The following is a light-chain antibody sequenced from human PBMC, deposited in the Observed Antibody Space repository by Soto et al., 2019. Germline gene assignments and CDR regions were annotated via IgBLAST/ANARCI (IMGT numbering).Light chain of an antibody. CDR1: SSNIGTNT. CDR3: AAWDGSLNAVL. J-gene: IGLJ2*01. CDR2: TND. V-gene: IGLV1-44*01. Sequence: QLVLTQPPSASGTPGQRVTISCSGSSSNIGTNTVNWYQQLPGTAPTLLIYTNDQRPSGVPDRFSGSKSGTSASLAISGLQSEDEADYYCAAWDGSLNAVLFGGGTKLTVL.